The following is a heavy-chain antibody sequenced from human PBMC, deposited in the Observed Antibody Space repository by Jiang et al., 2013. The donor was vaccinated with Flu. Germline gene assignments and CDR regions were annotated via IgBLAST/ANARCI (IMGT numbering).Heavy chain of an antibody. CDR1: GGSISSSSYY. J-gene: IGHJ4*02. Sequence: GLVKPSETLSLTCTVSGGSISSSSYYWGWIRQPPGKGLEWIGSIYYSGSTYYNPSLKSRVTISVDTSKNQFSLKLSSVTAADTAVYYCANGGNPGHDYWGQGTLVTVSS. CDR2: IYYSGST. D-gene: IGHD4-23*01. V-gene: IGHV4-39*01. CDR3: ANGGNPGHDY.